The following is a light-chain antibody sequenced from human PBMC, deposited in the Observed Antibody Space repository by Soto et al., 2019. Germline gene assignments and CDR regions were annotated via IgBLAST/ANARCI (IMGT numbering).Light chain of an antibody. Sequence: IQLTQSPSSLSASVGEGVTITSRSSQGISSHLAWYQHKPGKAPKLLIYAASTLQSGVPSRFSGSGSGTDFTLTISSLQPEDFATYYCQQLNSYPLTFGGGTKVDIK. J-gene: IGKJ4*01. CDR3: QQLNSYPLT. CDR2: AAS. CDR1: QGISSH. V-gene: IGKV1-9*01.